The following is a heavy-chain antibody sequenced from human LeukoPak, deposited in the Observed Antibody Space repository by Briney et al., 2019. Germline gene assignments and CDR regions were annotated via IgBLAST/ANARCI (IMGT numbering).Heavy chain of an antibody. Sequence: ASVKVSCKASGYTFTSYDINWVRQATGQGLEWMGWMNPNSGNTGYAQKFQGRVTITRNTSISTAYMELSSLRSEDTAVYYCARGRELLRGYYYYGMDVWGQGTTVTVSS. V-gene: IGHV1-8*03. D-gene: IGHD1-26*01. J-gene: IGHJ6*02. CDR2: MNPNSGNT. CDR3: ARGRELLRGYYYYGMDV. CDR1: GYTFTSYD.